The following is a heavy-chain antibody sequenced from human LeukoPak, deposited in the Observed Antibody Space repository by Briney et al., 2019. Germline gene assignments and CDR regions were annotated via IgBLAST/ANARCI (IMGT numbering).Heavy chain of an antibody. Sequence: GGSLRLSCAASGFTFSNAWMTWVRQAPGKGLEWVGRIKSKSDGGTTDCAEPVKGRFTISRDDSKNTLYLQMTSLKTEDTAVYYCSTAPSKVDYWGQGTLVTVSS. CDR2: IKSKSDGGTT. CDR3: STAPSKVDY. CDR1: GFTFSNAW. J-gene: IGHJ4*02. V-gene: IGHV3-15*01.